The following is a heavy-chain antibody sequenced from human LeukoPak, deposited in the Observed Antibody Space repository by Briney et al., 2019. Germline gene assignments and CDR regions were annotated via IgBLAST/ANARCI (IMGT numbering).Heavy chain of an antibody. CDR1: GFTFSNYW. V-gene: IGHV3-7*01. D-gene: IGHD4-23*01. CDR3: ARDRDDGGFEY. J-gene: IGHJ4*02. Sequence: GGSPRLSCAAPGFTFSNYWMSWVRPAPEKGLEWVANIKQDGRVKQYVDSMKGRFTISRDNAKNSLYLQMNSLRVEDTAVYYCARDRDDGGFEYWGQGTLVTVSS. CDR2: IKQDGRVK.